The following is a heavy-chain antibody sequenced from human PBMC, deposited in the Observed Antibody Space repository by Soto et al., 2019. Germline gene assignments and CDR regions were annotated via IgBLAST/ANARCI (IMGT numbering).Heavy chain of an antibody. CDR3: ASHTFQDGSWYYYMDV. CDR1: GGSISSSSYY. Sequence: QLQLQESGPGLVKPSETLSLTCTVSGGSISSSSYYWGWIRQPPGKGLEWIGSIYYSGSTYYNPSLKRRVTISVDTSKNQFSLKLSSVTAADTAVYYCASHTFQDGSWYYYMDVWGKGTTVTVSS. CDR2: IYYSGST. J-gene: IGHJ6*03. D-gene: IGHD6-13*01. V-gene: IGHV4-39*01.